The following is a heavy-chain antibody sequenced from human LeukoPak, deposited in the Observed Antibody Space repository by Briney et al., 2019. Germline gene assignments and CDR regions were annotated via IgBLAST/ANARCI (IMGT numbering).Heavy chain of an antibody. J-gene: IGHJ4*02. CDR3: ASAYGDYEMDY. CDR1: GGAFTSYA. D-gene: IGHD4-17*01. Sequence: SVKVSCKASGGAFTSYAISWVRQAPGQGLEWMGRIIPILGIANYAQKFQGRVTITADKSTSTAYMELSSLRSEDTAVYYCASAYGDYEMDYWGQGTLVTVSS. V-gene: IGHV1-69*04. CDR2: IIPILGIA.